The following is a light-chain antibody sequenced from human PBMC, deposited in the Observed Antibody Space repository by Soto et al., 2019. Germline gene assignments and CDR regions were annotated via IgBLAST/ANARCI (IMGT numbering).Light chain of an antibody. J-gene: IGLJ1*01. Sequence: QSALTQPHSVSGSPVQSVAISCSGTSSDVGGYNYVSWYQQHPGKAPKLIIFDVNKRPSGVPDRFSGSKSGSTASLTISGLQAEDEADYYCCSYGGSFYVVGTGTKVTVL. V-gene: IGLV2-11*01. CDR2: DVN. CDR3: CSYGGSFYV. CDR1: SSDVGGYNY.